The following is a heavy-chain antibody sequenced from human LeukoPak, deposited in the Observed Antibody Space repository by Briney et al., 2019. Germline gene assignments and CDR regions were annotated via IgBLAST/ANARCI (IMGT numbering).Heavy chain of an antibody. CDR1: GGSISSGGYY. CDR3: ARARAGLRYGMDV. J-gene: IGHJ6*02. Sequence: PSQALSLTCTVSGGSISSGGYYWSWIRQHPGKGLEWIGYIYYSGSTYYNPSLKSRVTISVDTSKNQFSLKLSSVTAADTAVYYCARARAGLRYGMDVWGQGTTVTVSS. V-gene: IGHV4-31*03. CDR2: IYYSGST. D-gene: IGHD2-21*01.